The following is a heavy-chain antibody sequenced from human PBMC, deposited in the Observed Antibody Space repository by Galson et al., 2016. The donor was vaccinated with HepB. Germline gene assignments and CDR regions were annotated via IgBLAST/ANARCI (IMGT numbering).Heavy chain of an antibody. D-gene: IGHD3-3*02. CDR1: GFSFDYHT. V-gene: IGHV3-21*01. Sequence: SLRLSCAASGFSFDYHTMHWVRQSPGKAPEWVSAITSVSTHTYYADSVRGRFTISRDNAKNSLYLQMTSLKAEDTAIYYCARLVSVAFGLDYWGPGTLVTVSS. J-gene: IGHJ4*02. CDR2: ITSVSTHT. CDR3: ARLVSVAFGLDY.